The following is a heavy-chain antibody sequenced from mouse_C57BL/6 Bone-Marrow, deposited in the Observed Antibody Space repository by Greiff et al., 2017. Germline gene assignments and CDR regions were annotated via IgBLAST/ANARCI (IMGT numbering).Heavy chain of an antibody. Sequence: EVKLEESGPGLVKPSQSLSLTCSVTGYSITSGYYWNWIRQFPGNKLEWMGYISYDGSNNYNPSLKNRLSITRDTSKNQFFLKLNSVTTEDTATYYCARGGLRRPRYWDFDVWGTGTTVTVSS. CDR1: GYSITSGYY. V-gene: IGHV3-6*01. D-gene: IGHD2-4*01. CDR3: ARGGLRRPRYWDFDV. J-gene: IGHJ1*03. CDR2: ISYDGSN.